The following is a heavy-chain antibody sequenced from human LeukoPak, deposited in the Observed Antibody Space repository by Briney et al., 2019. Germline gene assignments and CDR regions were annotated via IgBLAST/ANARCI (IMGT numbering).Heavy chain of an antibody. CDR3: AKSGGYGLIDY. D-gene: IGHD6-25*01. V-gene: IGHV4-39*01. CDR2: IYSSGST. CDR1: GVSISSSSYY. Sequence: PSETLSLTCNVSGVSISSSSYYWGWIRQPPGKGLEWIGSIYSSGSTYYNSSLKSRFTISIHTSKNQVSLKMSSVTAADTAVYYCAKSGGYGLIDYWGQGTLVTVSS. J-gene: IGHJ4*01.